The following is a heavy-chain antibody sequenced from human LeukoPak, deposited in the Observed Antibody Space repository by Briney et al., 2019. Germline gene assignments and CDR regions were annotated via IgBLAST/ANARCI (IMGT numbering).Heavy chain of an antibody. CDR3: ARLGGDRPFDY. V-gene: IGHV4-39*01. J-gene: IGHJ4*02. CDR1: GGSISSSSYY. D-gene: IGHD2-21*02. CDR2: IYYSGST. Sequence: SETLSLTCTVSGGSISSSSYYWGWIRQPPGKGLEWIGSIYYSGSTYYNPSLKGRVTISVDTSKNQFSLRLSSVTAADTAVYYCARLGGDRPFDYWGQGTLVTVSS.